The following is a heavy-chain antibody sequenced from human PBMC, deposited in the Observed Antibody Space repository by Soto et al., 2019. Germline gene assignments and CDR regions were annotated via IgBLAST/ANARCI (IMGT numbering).Heavy chain of an antibody. V-gene: IGHV4-4*02. CDR3: AKSAGGSPQYWFDS. CDR2: FYHDGTT. Sequence: SETLSLTCGVSGGSISQIDWWSWVRQAPQKGLEWIVEFYHDGTTDYKPSLQSRVTLSVDKSKNQLFLQLTSVTAADTAIYYCAKSAGGSPQYWFDSWGQGTLVTVSS. CDR1: GGSISQIDW. D-gene: IGHD3-10*01. J-gene: IGHJ5*01.